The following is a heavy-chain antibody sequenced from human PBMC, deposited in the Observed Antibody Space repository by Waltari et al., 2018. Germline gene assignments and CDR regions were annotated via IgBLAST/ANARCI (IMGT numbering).Heavy chain of an antibody. Sequence: QVLLVESGGGVVQPGGSLRLSCAASGFSFSNYDMHWVRQAPGKWVVWVAFIRYGGTNIYYADSVKGRFTISRENSKNTLFLQMNSLRGDDTAVYYCAKRDRYNWYFFDSWGQGTLVTVSS. D-gene: IGHD1-1*01. J-gene: IGHJ4*02. CDR2: IRYGGTNI. CDR1: GFSFSNYD. V-gene: IGHV3-30*02. CDR3: AKRDRYNWYFFDS.